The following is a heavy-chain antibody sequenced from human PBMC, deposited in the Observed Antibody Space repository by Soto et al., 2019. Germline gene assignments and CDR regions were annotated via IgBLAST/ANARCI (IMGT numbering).Heavy chain of an antibody. V-gene: IGHV1-69*19. CDR2: IIPVFDKP. Sequence: QVQLEQSGAEVKKSGSSVKISCKASGVTFNSYALSWLRQAPGQGLEWMGGIIPVFDKPTYAQKFQGRVTITADESTNTGYMELSSLRSEDTAVYYCAGTSWHYYCGMDLWGQGTTVTVSS. D-gene: IGHD1-1*01. CDR1: GVTFNSYA. J-gene: IGHJ6*02. CDR3: AGTSWHYYCGMDL.